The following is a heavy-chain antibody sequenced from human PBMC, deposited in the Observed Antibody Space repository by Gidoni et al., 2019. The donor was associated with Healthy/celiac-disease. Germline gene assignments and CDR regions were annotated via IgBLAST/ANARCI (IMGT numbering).Heavy chain of an antibody. D-gene: IGHD4-17*01. CDR1: GGSISSSSYY. Sequence: QLQLQESGPGLVKPSETLSLTCTVSGGSISSSSYYWGWIRQPPGKGLEWIGSIYYSGSTYYNPSLKSRVTISVDTSKNQFSLKLSSVTAADTAVYYCARPRNPHDYGDYEFWFDPWGQGTLVTVSS. V-gene: IGHV4-39*01. CDR3: ARPRNPHDYGDYEFWFDP. CDR2: IYYSGST. J-gene: IGHJ5*02.